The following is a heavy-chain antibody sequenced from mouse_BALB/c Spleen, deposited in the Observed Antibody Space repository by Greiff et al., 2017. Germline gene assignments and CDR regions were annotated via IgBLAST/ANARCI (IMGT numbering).Heavy chain of an antibody. J-gene: IGHJ4*01. CDR3: AREERAMDY. Sequence: VQLTQSGAELVRPGALVKLSLKASGFNLKDLYMHWVKQRPEQGLGWVGRIDSENSNTIYDPKFQGKASITADTSTNTAYLQISSLTSEGTAVYYCAREERAMDYWGQGTSVTVSS. V-gene: IGHV14-1*02. CDR1: GFNLKDLY. CDR2: IDSENSNT.